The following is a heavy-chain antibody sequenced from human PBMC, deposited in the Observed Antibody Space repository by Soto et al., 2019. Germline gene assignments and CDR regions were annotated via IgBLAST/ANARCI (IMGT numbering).Heavy chain of an antibody. CDR3: ARGRLLIDFWARYCSGGSCYGILFDY. V-gene: IGHV4-34*01. J-gene: IGHJ4*02. CDR2: INHSGST. D-gene: IGHD2-15*01. Sequence: SETLSLTCAVYGGSFSGYYWSWIRQPPGKGLEWIGEINHSGSTNYNPSLKSRVTISVDTSKNQFSLKLSSVTAADTAVYYCARGRLLIDFWARYCSGGSCYGILFDYWGQGTLVTVSS. CDR1: GGSFSGYY.